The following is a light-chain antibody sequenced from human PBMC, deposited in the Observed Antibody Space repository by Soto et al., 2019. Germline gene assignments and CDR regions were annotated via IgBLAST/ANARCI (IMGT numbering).Light chain of an antibody. CDR3: SSYAGSSNLGV. J-gene: IGLJ2*01. Sequence: QSALTQPPSASGSPGQSVTISCTGTSSDVGGYHYVSWYQQHPGKAPKLIIYEVNKRPSGVPDRFSGSKSGNTASLTVSGLQAEDEADYYCSSYAGSSNLGVFGGGTKLTVL. CDR1: SSDVGGYHY. CDR2: EVN. V-gene: IGLV2-8*01.